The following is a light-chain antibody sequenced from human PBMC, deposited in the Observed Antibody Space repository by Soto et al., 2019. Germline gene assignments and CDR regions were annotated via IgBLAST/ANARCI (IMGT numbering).Light chain of an antibody. J-gene: IGKJ1*01. CDR2: GAS. Sequence: EIVLTQSPGTLSLSPGERATLSCRASPSISSSYLAWYRQKPGQAPRLLIYGASSRAAGIPLRFSGSGSGTDFTLTISRLEPEDFAVYYCQQFDDLRTFGQGTKVEFK. CDR1: PSISSSY. CDR3: QQFDDLRT. V-gene: IGKV3-20*01.